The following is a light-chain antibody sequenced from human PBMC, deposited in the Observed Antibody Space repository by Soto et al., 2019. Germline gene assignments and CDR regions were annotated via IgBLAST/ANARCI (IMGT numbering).Light chain of an antibody. CDR2: AAS. V-gene: IGKV1-9*01. Sequence: DIQLTQSPSFLSASVGDRVTITCRASQGISSYLAWYQQKPGKAPKLLIYAASTLQSGVPSRFSGSGSGTKFTLTISSLQPEDFATYYCQQSYSTPITFGQGTRLEIK. CDR1: QGISSY. CDR3: QQSYSTPIT. J-gene: IGKJ5*01.